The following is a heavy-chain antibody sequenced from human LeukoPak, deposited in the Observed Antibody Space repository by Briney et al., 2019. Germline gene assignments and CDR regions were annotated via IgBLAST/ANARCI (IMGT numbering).Heavy chain of an antibody. Sequence: GASVKVSCKASGGTFSSYAINWVRQATGQGLEWMGWMNPNSGNTGYAQKFQGRVTMTRNTSISTAYMELSSLRSEDTAVYYCARGITMVRGVILGYWGQGTLVTVSS. J-gene: IGHJ4*02. CDR2: MNPNSGNT. V-gene: IGHV1-8*02. CDR3: ARGITMVRGVILGY. CDR1: GGTFSSYA. D-gene: IGHD3-10*01.